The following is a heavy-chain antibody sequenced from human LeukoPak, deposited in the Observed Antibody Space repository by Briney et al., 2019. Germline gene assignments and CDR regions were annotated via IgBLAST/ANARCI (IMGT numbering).Heavy chain of an antibody. CDR1: GFTFSSYS. Sequence: GGSLRLSCAASGFTFSSYSMNWVRQAPGKGLEWVSSISSSSNYIYYADSVKGRFTISRDNSKNTLYLQMNSLRAEDTAVYYCAKGGGWEVQYYYYYMDVWGKGTTVTISS. J-gene: IGHJ6*03. CDR3: AKGGGWEVQYYYYYMDV. D-gene: IGHD1-26*01. V-gene: IGHV3-21*01. CDR2: ISSSSNYI.